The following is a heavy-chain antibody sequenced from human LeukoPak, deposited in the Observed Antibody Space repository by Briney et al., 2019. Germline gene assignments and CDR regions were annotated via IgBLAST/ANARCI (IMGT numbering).Heavy chain of an antibody. CDR3: ARGITIFGAVTNNWFDP. CDR1: GYTFTSYY. D-gene: IGHD3-3*01. Sequence: ASVKVSCKASGYTFTSYYMHWVRQAPGQGLEWMGIINPSGGSTSYAQKFQGRVTMTRDTSTSTVYMELSSLRSEDTAVYYCARGITIFGAVTNNWFDPWGQGTLVTVSS. V-gene: IGHV1-46*01. J-gene: IGHJ5*02. CDR2: INPSGGST.